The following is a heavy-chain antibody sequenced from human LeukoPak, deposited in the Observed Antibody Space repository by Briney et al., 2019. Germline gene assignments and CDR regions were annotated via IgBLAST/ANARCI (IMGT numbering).Heavy chain of an antibody. Sequence: GPLRLYCAASGFTVSSNYMSWVRQAPGKGLEWVSVIYSGGSTYYADSVKGRFTISRDNSKNTLYLQMNSLRAEDTAVYYCARVATSPYYYYGMDVWGQGTTVTVSS. V-gene: IGHV3-66*01. CDR3: ARVATSPYYYYGMDV. CDR2: IYSGGST. CDR1: GFTVSSNY. J-gene: IGHJ6*02. D-gene: IGHD2-15*01.